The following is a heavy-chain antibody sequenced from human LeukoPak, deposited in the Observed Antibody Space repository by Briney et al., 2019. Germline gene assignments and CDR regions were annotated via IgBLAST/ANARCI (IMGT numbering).Heavy chain of an antibody. Sequence: GGSLRLSCAASGFTFSSYGMHWVRQAPGKGLEWVAVIWYDGSNKYYADSVKGRFTISRDNSKDTLYLQMNSLRAEDTAVYYCAREIAAAGAYYFDYWGQGTLVTVSS. D-gene: IGHD6-13*01. CDR2: IWYDGSNK. J-gene: IGHJ4*02. V-gene: IGHV3-33*08. CDR3: AREIAAAGAYYFDY. CDR1: GFTFSSYG.